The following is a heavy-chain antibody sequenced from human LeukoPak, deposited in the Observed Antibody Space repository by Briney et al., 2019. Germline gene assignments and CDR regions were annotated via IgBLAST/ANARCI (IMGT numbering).Heavy chain of an antibody. CDR2: INPIFGTA. Sequence: SVRVSCKVSGCTFSNYGFSWVRQAPGQGLEWMGRINPIFGTADYSEKFQGRVTVTADKSTNKVYMDLNNLRPDDTAVFFCARGGIPAAKGYFDLWGRGTLVTVSS. V-gene: IGHV1-69*06. J-gene: IGHJ2*01. CDR1: GCTFSNYG. D-gene: IGHD2-2*01. CDR3: ARGGIPAAKGYFDL.